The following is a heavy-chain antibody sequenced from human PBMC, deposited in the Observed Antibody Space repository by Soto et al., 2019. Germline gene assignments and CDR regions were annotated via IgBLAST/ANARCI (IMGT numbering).Heavy chain of an antibody. CDR2: ISVYNGNT. D-gene: IGHD5-12*01. V-gene: IGHV1-18*01. CDR1: VSTVSNCC. Sequence: DSVKIYSKTAVSTVSNCCITWVRQAPGQPLEWLGWISVYNGNTNYAQKLQGRVTMTTDTSTSTAYMELRSLRSDDTAVYYCARSSGYDHFDYWGQGTLVTVSS. J-gene: IGHJ4*02. CDR3: ARSSGYDHFDY.